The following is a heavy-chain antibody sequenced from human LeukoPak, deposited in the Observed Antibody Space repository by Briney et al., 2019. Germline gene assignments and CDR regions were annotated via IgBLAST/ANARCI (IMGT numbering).Heavy chain of an antibody. J-gene: IGHJ6*02. D-gene: IGHD3-3*01. CDR2: INSDGSST. Sequence: GGSLRLSCAASGFTFSSYWMHWVRQAPGKGLVWVSRINSDGSSTSYADSVKGRFTISRDNAKNTLYLQMNSLRAEDTAVYYCAREDGFYDFWGTNYYYYGMGVWGQGTTVTVSS. CDR1: GFTFSSYW. CDR3: AREDGFYDFWGTNYYYYGMGV. V-gene: IGHV3-74*01.